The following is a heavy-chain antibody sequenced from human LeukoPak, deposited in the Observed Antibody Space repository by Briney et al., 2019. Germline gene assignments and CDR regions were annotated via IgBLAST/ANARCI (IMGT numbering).Heavy chain of an antibody. CDR3: ARDSCSSTSCLSIDDY. CDR1: GSTFIAYY. Sequence: ASVKVSCKASGSTFIAYYMHWVRQAPGQGRGWMGWINPNSGGTNYAQKFQGRVTMTRDTSISTVYMELSRLRSDDTAVYYCARDSCSSTSCLSIDDYWGQGTLVTVSS. J-gene: IGHJ4*02. V-gene: IGHV1-2*02. CDR2: INPNSGGT. D-gene: IGHD2-2*01.